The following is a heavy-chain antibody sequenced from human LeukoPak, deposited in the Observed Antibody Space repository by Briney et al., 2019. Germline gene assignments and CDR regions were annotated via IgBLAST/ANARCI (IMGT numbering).Heavy chain of an antibody. D-gene: IGHD3-22*01. CDR3: ARRITMRVVDVFDI. J-gene: IGHJ3*02. V-gene: IGHV5-51*01. CDR1: GYSFTRYW. Sequence: GESLKIFCKGSGYSFTRYWIGWVRQMPGKGLEWMGIIYPGDSDTRYSPSFQGQVTISADKSISTAYLQWSSLKASDTAIYYCARRITMRVVDVFDIWGQGTMVTVSS. CDR2: IYPGDSDT.